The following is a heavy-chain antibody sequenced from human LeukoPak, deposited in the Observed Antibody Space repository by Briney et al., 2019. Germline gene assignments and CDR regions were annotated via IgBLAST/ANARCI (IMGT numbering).Heavy chain of an antibody. CDR1: GFTFDDYG. Sequence: GGSLRLSCAASGFTFDDYGMSWVRQAPGKGLEWVSGINWNGDSTGYADSVKGRFTISRDNAKNSLYLQMKSLRAEDTALYYCARRSTSYYYYMDVWGKGTTVTVSS. J-gene: IGHJ6*03. CDR3: ARRSTSYYYYMDV. V-gene: IGHV3-20*04. D-gene: IGHD2-2*01. CDR2: INWNGDST.